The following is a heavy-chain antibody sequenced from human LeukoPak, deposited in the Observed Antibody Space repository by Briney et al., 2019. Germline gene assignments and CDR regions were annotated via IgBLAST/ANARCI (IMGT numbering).Heavy chain of an antibody. CDR3: ARTESTTIAFDI. CDR2: IYYSGGT. Sequence: SETLSLTCTVSGGSISSYYWSWIRQPPGKGLEWIGYIYYSGGTNYNPSLKSRVTISVDTSKNQFSLKLSSVTAADTAVYYCARTESTTIAFDIWGQGTMVTVSS. J-gene: IGHJ3*02. CDR1: GGSISSYY. D-gene: IGHD4-11*01. V-gene: IGHV4-59*01.